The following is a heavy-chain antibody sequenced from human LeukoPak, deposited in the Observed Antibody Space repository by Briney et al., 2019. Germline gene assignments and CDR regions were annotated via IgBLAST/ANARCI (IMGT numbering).Heavy chain of an antibody. V-gene: IGHV1-18*04. Sequence: ASVKDSCKAAGYTVTSYGISWGRQAPGQGLEWMGWISAYNGNTNYAQKLQGRVTMTTDTSTSTAYMELRSLRSDDTAVYYCARGPALFTMVRGVIDFDYWGQGTLVTVSS. CDR1: GYTVTSYG. CDR2: ISAYNGNT. CDR3: ARGPALFTMVRGVIDFDY. D-gene: IGHD3-10*01. J-gene: IGHJ4*02.